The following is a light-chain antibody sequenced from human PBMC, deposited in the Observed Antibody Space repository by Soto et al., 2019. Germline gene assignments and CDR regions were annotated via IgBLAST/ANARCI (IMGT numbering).Light chain of an antibody. CDR1: QGISSA. J-gene: IGKJ5*01. V-gene: IGKV1-13*02. Sequence: AIQLTQSPSSLSASVGDRVTITCRASQGISSALAWYQQKPGKAPNLLIYDASSLESGVPSRFSGSGSWTDFTLTISSLKPEDFATYYRQQFNSYPAITFGQGTRLEIK. CDR3: QQFNSYPAIT. CDR2: DAS.